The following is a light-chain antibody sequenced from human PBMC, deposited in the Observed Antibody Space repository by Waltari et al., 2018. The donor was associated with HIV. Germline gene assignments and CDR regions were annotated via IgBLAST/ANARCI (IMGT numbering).Light chain of an antibody. CDR3: QQYSDVPYT. V-gene: IGKV4-1*01. Sequence: LAVSLGERATLHCKSNQSLLYISNNQNYLAWYQQKAGQRPKLLIYWAYIRESGVPDRFSGSGSETDFTLTISSLQAEDVAVYYCQQYSDVPYTFGQGTKLEIK. CDR2: WAY. J-gene: IGKJ2*01. CDR1: QSLLYISNNQNY.